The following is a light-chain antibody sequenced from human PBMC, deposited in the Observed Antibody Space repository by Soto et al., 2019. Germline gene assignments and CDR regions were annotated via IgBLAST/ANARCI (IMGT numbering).Light chain of an antibody. CDR2: VGTGGIVG. Sequence: QPVLTQPPSASDSLGASVTLTCTLSSGYSNYKVDWYQQRPGKGPRFVMRVGTGGIVGSKGDGIPDRFSVLGSGLNRYLTIKNIQEEDESDYHCGADHGSGSNFVYLVFGGGTKVTVL. CDR1: SGYSNYK. V-gene: IGLV9-49*01. CDR3: GADHGSGSNFVYLV. J-gene: IGLJ2*01.